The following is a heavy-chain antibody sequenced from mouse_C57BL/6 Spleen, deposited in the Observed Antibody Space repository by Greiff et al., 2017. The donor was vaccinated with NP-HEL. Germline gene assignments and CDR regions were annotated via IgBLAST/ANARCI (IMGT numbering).Heavy chain of an antibody. Sequence: EVQLQESGPGLVKPSQSLSLTCSVTGYSITSGYYWNWIRQFPGNKLEWMGYISYDGSNNYNPSLKNRISITRDTSKNQFFLKLNSVTTEDTATYYCARDESDGYYWYFDVWGTGTTVTVSS. J-gene: IGHJ1*03. V-gene: IGHV3-6*01. CDR3: ARDESDGYYWYFDV. D-gene: IGHD2-3*01. CDR2: ISYDGSN. CDR1: GYSITSGYY.